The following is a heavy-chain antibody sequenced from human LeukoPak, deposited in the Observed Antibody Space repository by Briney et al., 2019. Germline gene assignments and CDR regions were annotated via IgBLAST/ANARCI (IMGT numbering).Heavy chain of an antibody. Sequence: SETLSLNCAVYGGSFSGYYWSWIRQPPGKGLEWIGEINHSGSTNYNPSLKSRVTISVDTSKNQFSLKLSSVTAADTAVYYCASHYYDSSGYYYFDYWGQGTLVTVSS. J-gene: IGHJ4*02. V-gene: IGHV4-34*01. CDR2: INHSGST. CDR3: ASHYYDSSGYYYFDY. CDR1: GGSFSGYY. D-gene: IGHD3-22*01.